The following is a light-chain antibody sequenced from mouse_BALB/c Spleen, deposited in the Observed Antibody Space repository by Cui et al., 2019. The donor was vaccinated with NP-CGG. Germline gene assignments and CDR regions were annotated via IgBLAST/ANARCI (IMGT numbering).Light chain of an antibody. Sequence: QAVVTTESALTTSPGETVTLTCRSSTGAVTTSNYANWVQEKPDHFFTGLIGGTNNRVPGVPARFSGSLIGDKAALTITGAQTEDEAIYFCALWYSNHWVFGGGTKLTVL. V-gene: IGLV1*01. CDR3: ALWYSNHWV. J-gene: IGLJ1*01. CDR1: TGAVTTSNY. CDR2: GTN.